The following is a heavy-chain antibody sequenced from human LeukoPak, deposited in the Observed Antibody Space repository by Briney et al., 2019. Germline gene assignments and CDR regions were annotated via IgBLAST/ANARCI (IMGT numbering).Heavy chain of an antibody. CDR1: SYTFTSYG. Sequence: ASVKVSCKASSYTFTSYGISWVRQAPGQGLDWMGIINPSGGSTSYAQKFQGRVTMTRDTSTSTVYMELSSLRSEDTAVYYCARDSADYGDYDYWGQGTLVTVSS. V-gene: IGHV1-46*01. D-gene: IGHD4-17*01. J-gene: IGHJ4*02. CDR2: INPSGGST. CDR3: ARDSADYGDYDY.